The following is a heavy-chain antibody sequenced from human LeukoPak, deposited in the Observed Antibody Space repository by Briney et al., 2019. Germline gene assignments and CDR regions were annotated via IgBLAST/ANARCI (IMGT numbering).Heavy chain of an antibody. Sequence: GASVKVSCKASVYTFTSYYMHWVRQAPGQGLEWMGIINPYGGGTSYAQKFQGRVTMTRDTSTSTAYMELSSLRSEDTTVYYCARVVKMATIRAMDYWGQGTLVTLSS. CDR1: VYTFTSYY. CDR2: INPYGGGT. D-gene: IGHD5-24*01. CDR3: ARVVKMATIRAMDY. V-gene: IGHV1-46*01. J-gene: IGHJ4*02.